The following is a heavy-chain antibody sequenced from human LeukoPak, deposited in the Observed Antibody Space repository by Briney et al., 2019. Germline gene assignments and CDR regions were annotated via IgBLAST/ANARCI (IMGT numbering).Heavy chain of an antibody. CDR2: INHSGST. CDR3: ARGYSGSYGRFDY. CDR1: GGSFSGYY. D-gene: IGHD1-26*01. J-gene: IGHJ4*02. Sequence: SETLSLTCAVYGGSFSGYYWSWIRQPPGKGLEWIGEINHSGSTNYNPSLKSRVTISVDTSKNQFSLKLTSVTAADTAVYYCARGYSGSYGRFDYWGQGTLVTVSS. V-gene: IGHV4-34*01.